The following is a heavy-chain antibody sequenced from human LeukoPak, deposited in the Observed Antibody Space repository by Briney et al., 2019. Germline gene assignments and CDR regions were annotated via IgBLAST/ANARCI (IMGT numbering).Heavy chain of an antibody. V-gene: IGHV3-23*01. CDR1: GFTFSKCG. CDR3: TKGDGGSYPIDY. CDR2: VNENGRNT. Sequence: GASLRLSCAASGFTFSKCGMSWVRQAPGKGLEWVSTVNENGRNTHYADSVKGRFTISRDNSKNTLRLQMNSLRADDTALYYCTKGDGGSYPIDYWGQGTMVIVSS. D-gene: IGHD6-19*01. J-gene: IGHJ4*02.